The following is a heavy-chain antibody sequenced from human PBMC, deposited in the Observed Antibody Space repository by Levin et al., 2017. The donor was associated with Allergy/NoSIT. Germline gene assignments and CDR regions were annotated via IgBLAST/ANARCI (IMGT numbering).Heavy chain of an antibody. CDR2: ISYDDRNK. D-gene: IGHD2-15*01. J-gene: IGHJ4*02. CDR3: ARVEVATATRGGYLDY. Sequence: PGESLKISCAASGFTFSSYAIHWVRQAPGKGLEWVSVISYDDRNKFYADFVKGRFTISRDNSKNTLYLQMNSLTSEDTAMYYCARVEVATATRGGYLDYWGQGTLVTVSS. V-gene: IGHV3-30*04. CDR1: GFTFSSYA.